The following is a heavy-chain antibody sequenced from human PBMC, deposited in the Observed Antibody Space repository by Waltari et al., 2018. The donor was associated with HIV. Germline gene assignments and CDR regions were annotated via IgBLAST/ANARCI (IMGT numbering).Heavy chain of an antibody. Sequence: QVQLQESGPGLVKPSETLSLTCAVSGYSISSGYYWGWIRQPPGKGLEWIGSIYHSGSPYYNPSLKSRVTISVDTSKNQFSLKLSSVTAADTAVYYCAREVRVGATTRVDYWGQGTLVTISS. J-gene: IGHJ4*02. D-gene: IGHD1-26*01. CDR2: IYHSGSP. V-gene: IGHV4-38-2*02. CDR3: AREVRVGATTRVDY. CDR1: GYSISSGYY.